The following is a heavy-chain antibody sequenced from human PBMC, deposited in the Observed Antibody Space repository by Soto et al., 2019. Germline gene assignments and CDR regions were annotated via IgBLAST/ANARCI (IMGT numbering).Heavy chain of an antibody. V-gene: IGHV4-38-2*01. J-gene: IGHJ4*02. CDR1: GYSISSGYY. Sequence: PSETLSLTCAVSGYSISSGYYWGWIRQPPGKGLEWIGSIYHSGSTYYNPSLKSRVTISVDTSKNQFSLKLSSVTAADTAVYYCARSTPARIAVAGYFDYWGQGTLVTVSS. CDR3: ARSTPARIAVAGYFDY. CDR2: IYHSGST. D-gene: IGHD6-19*01.